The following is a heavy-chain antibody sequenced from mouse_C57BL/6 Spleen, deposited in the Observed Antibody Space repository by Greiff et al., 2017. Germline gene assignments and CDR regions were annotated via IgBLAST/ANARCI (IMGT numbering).Heavy chain of an antibody. CDR3: ARPYDGYWYFDV. CDR2: IYPGSGST. CDR1: GYTFTSYW. Sequence: VQLQQPGAELVQPGASVKMSCKASGYTFTSYWITWVKQRPGQGLAWIGDIYPGSGSTNYNEKFKSKATLTVDTSSSTAYMQLSSLTSEDSAVYYCARPYDGYWYFDVWGTGTTVTVSS. J-gene: IGHJ1*03. V-gene: IGHV1-55*01. D-gene: IGHD2-3*01.